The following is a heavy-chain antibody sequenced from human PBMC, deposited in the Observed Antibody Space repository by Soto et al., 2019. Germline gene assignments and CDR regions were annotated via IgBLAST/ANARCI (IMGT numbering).Heavy chain of an antibody. CDR3: ARRPPEGGTMDV. CDR1: GYSFSTYW. V-gene: IGHV5-51*01. CDR2: IYPGDSDT. D-gene: IGHD3-16*01. Sequence: GESLKISCKGSGYSFSTYWIAWVRQMPGKGLEWMGIIYPGDSDTRYSLSLQGQVTISADKSISTAYLQWSSLKAPDTAIYYCARRPPEGGTMDVWGQGTTVTVSS. J-gene: IGHJ6*02.